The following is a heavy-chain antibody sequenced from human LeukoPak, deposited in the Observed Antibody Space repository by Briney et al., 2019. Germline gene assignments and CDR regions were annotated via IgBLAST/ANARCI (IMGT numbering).Heavy chain of an antibody. Sequence: GGSLRLSCAASGFTFSSYAMHWVRQAPGKGLEWVAVISYDGSNKYYADSVKGRFTISRDNSKNTLYLQMNSLRAEDTAVYYCARQYYDILTGYSEYYFDYWGQGTLVTVSS. CDR1: GFTFSSYA. J-gene: IGHJ4*02. CDR3: ARQYYDILTGYSEYYFDY. CDR2: ISYDGSNK. V-gene: IGHV3-30-3*01. D-gene: IGHD3-9*01.